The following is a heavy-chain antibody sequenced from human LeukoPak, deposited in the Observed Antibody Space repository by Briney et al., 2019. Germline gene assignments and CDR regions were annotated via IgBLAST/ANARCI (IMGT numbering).Heavy chain of an antibody. Sequence: XWMXXXSAYNGNTNYAQKLQGRVTMTTDTSTSTAYMEPRSLRSDDTAVYYCAREPYYYDSSGYLVDYWGQGTLVTVSS. J-gene: IGHJ4*02. CDR3: AREPYYYDSSGYLVDY. CDR2: XSAYNGNT. D-gene: IGHD3-22*01. V-gene: IGHV1-18*01.